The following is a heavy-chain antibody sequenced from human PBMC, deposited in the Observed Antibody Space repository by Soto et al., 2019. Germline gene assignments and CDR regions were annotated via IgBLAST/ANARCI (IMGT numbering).Heavy chain of an antibody. CDR1: GYTFTSYG. D-gene: IGHD3-3*01. Sequence: ASVKVSCKASGYTFTSYGISWVRQAPGQGLEWMGWISTYNGNTNYAQKLQGRVTMTTDTSTSTAYMELRSPRSDDTAVYYCARDGHDFWSGYSLNWIDPWGQGTLVTVSS. CDR3: ARDGHDFWSGYSLNWIDP. V-gene: IGHV1-18*04. CDR2: ISTYNGNT. J-gene: IGHJ5*02.